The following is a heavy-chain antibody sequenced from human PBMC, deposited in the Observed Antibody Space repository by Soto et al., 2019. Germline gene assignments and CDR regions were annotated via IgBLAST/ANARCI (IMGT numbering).Heavy chain of an antibody. CDR2: IYYSGST. D-gene: IGHD3-3*01. V-gene: IGHV4-39*01. J-gene: IGHJ4*02. CDR1: GGSISSSSYY. Sequence: SETLSLTCTVSGGSISSSSYYWGWIRQPPGKGLEWIGSIYYSGSTYYNPSLKSRVTISVDTSKNQFSLKLSSVTAADTAVYYCARRDYDFWSGYKWGQGTLVTVSS. CDR3: ARRDYDFWSGYK.